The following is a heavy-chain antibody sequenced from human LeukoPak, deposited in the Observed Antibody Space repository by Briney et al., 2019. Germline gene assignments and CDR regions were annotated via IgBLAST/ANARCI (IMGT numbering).Heavy chain of an antibody. Sequence: SETLSLTCAVSGESLSGHYWSWIRQPPGEGLEWIGEISHSGITYYNPSLASRITISVDTAGRQFSLKVNSVTAADTAMYYCARDSSGYANWFDPWGQGTLVTVSS. J-gene: IGHJ5*02. D-gene: IGHD5-12*01. V-gene: IGHV4-34*01. CDR3: ARDSSGYANWFDP. CDR2: ISHSGIT. CDR1: GESLSGHY.